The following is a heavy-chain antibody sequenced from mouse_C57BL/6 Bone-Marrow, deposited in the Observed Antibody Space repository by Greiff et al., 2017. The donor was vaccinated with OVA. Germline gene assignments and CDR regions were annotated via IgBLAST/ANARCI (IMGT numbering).Heavy chain of an antibody. CDR2: IDPENGDT. V-gene: IGHV14-4*01. J-gene: IGHJ3*01. CDR3: TTGGYYSNRAWFAY. Sequence: EVMLVESGAELVRPGASVKLSCTASGFNIKDDYMHWVKQRPEQGLEWIGWIDPENGDTEYASKFQGKATITADTSSNTAYLQLSSLTSEDTAVYYCTTGGYYSNRAWFAYWGQGTLVTVSA. CDR1: GFNIKDDY. D-gene: IGHD2-5*01.